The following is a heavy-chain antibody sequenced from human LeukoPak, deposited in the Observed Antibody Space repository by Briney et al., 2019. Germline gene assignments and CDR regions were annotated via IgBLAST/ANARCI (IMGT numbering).Heavy chain of an antibody. CDR2: ISSNSGSI. D-gene: IGHD6-19*01. J-gene: IGHJ4*02. V-gene: IGHV3-9*01. CDR1: GFTFDDYA. CDR3: ANDPSSGWYTSASD. Sequence: GGSLRLSCAASGFTFDDYAMHWVRQAPLKGLEWVAGISSNSGSIGYADSVKGRFTISRDNAKNSLYLQMNSLRAEDTALYYCANDPSSGWYTSASDWGQGTLVTVSS.